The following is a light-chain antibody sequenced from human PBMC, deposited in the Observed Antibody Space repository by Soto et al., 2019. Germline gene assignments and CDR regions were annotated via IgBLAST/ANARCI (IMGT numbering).Light chain of an antibody. CDR2: GAS. Sequence: VVLTQSPGTLSLSPGEGATISCRASSQVYSSSYLAWYQQRPGQPPRLLIYGASNRATGIPDRFSGSGSGTDFTLTISRLEPEDFAVYYCNLRKMFGQGTKVEIK. V-gene: IGKV3-20*01. CDR1: QVYSSSY. CDR3: NLRKM. J-gene: IGKJ1*01.